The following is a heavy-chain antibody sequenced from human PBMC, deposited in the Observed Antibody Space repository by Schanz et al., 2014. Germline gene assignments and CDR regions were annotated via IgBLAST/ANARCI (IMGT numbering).Heavy chain of an antibody. CDR2: IWYDGSNK. Sequence: QVHLVESGGGVVQPGRSLRLSCAASGFTFSIYGMHWVRQAPGRGLEWVALIWYDGSNKYYAESVKGRFTISRDNPKNTLYLQVNSLRAEDTAVYYCAKHVRSLTGNDYWGQGTLVTVSS. CDR3: AKHVRSLTGNDY. CDR1: GFTFSIYG. J-gene: IGHJ4*02. D-gene: IGHD3-9*01. V-gene: IGHV3-33*03.